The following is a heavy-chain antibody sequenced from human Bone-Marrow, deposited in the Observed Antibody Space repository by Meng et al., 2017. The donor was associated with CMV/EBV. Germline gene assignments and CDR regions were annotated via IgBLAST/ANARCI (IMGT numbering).Heavy chain of an antibody. Sequence: GESLKISCVASGFTFSSYVMNWVRQAPGKGLEWVSCISIGSTYVHFADSVKGRFTISRDNSKNTLYLQMNSLRAEDTAVYYCARAGYSNEFDYWGQGTLVTVSS. V-gene: IGHV3-21*04. D-gene: IGHD4-11*01. CDR2: ISIGSTYV. CDR3: ARAGYSNEFDY. CDR1: GFTFSSYV. J-gene: IGHJ4*02.